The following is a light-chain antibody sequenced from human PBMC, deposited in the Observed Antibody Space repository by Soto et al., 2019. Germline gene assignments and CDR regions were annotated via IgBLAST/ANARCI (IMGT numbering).Light chain of an antibody. CDR1: SSNIGNNA. Sequence: QLVLTQPPSVSEAPRQRVTISCSGSSSNIGNNAVNWYQQLPGKAPKLLIYYDDLLPSGVSDRFSGSKSGTSASLAISGLQSEDEADYYRAAWDDSLNAVVFGGGTQLTVL. CDR2: YDD. V-gene: IGLV1-36*01. CDR3: AAWDDSLNAVV. J-gene: IGLJ2*01.